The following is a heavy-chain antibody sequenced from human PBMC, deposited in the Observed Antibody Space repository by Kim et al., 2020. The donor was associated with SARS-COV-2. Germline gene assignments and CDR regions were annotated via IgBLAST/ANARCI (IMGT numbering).Heavy chain of an antibody. J-gene: IGHJ4*02. Sequence: STYYANSVKSRFTISRNNSKNTLYLRMNSLRAEDTAVYYCAKDQTKPLDDWGQGTLVTVSS. CDR2: ST. CDR3: AKDQTKPLDD. V-gene: IGHV3-23*01.